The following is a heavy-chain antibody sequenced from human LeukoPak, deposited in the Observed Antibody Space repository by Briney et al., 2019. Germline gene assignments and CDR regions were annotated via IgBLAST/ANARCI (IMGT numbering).Heavy chain of an antibody. J-gene: IGHJ3*02. CDR3: ARYITMIVVAHDAFDI. CDR1: GGSIINYDYY. D-gene: IGHD3-22*01. V-gene: IGHV4-39*01. CDR2: IYHNGKT. Sequence: PSETLSLTCTVSGGSIINYDYYWGWIRQAPGKGLEWIGSIYHNGKTYYNPSLKSRVAISVPTSKNQFSLKLSSVTAADTAVYYCARYITMIVVAHDAFDIWGQGTMVTVSS.